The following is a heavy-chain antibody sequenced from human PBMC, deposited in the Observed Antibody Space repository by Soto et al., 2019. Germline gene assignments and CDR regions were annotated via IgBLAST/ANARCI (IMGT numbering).Heavy chain of an antibody. Sequence: GGSLRLSCAASGFTFSSYAMSWVRQAPGKGLEWVSAISGSGGSTYYADSVKGRFTISRDNSKNTLYLQMNSLRAEDTAVYYCAKEYYYDSSGYRGFGVSDYWGQGTLVTVSS. CDR2: ISGSGGST. J-gene: IGHJ4*02. V-gene: IGHV3-23*01. D-gene: IGHD3-22*01. CDR1: GFTFSSYA. CDR3: AKEYYYDSSGYRGFGVSDY.